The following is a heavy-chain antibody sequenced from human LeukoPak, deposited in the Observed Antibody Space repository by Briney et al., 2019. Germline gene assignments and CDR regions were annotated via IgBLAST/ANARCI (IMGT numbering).Heavy chain of an antibody. CDR2: IYYSGST. J-gene: IGHJ4*02. V-gene: IGHV4-59*01. D-gene: IGHD3-22*01. Sequence: SETLSLTCTVSGGSISSYYWSCIRQPPGKGLEWIGWIYYSGSTNYNPSLKSRVTISVDTSKNQFSLKLSSVTAADTAVYYCAREGYYDSSGYPTFDYWGQGTLVTVSS. CDR3: AREGYYDSSGYPTFDY. CDR1: GGSISSYY.